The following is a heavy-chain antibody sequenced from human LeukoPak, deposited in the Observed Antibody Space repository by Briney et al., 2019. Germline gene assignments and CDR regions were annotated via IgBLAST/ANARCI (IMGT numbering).Heavy chain of an antibody. V-gene: IGHV1-18*01. D-gene: IGHD5-18*01. Sequence: GASVKVSCKASGYTFANYGISWVRQAPGLGLEWMGWISGYNGKTNYAQKFQGRVTMTTDTSTRIAFVELRSLRSDDTAVYYCGRQVDTSMALPDYWGQGTLVTVSS. CDR2: ISGYNGKT. CDR3: GRQVDTSMALPDY. CDR1: GYTFANYG. J-gene: IGHJ4*02.